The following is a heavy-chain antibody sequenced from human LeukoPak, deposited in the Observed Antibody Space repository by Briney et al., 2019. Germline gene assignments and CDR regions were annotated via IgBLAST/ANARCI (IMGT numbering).Heavy chain of an antibody. D-gene: IGHD5-12*01. J-gene: IGHJ4*02. CDR3: ARGNRGLSPDY. CDR1: GGSFSGYY. V-gene: IGHV4-34*01. Sequence: SETLSLTCAVYGGSFSGYYWSWIRQPPGKGLEWIGEINHSGSTNYNPSLKSRVTISVDTSKNQFSLKLSSVTAADTAVYYCARGNRGLSPDYWGQGTLVTVSS. CDR2: INHSGST.